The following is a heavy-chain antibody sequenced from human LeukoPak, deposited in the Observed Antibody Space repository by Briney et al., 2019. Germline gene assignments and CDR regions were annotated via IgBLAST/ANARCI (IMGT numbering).Heavy chain of an antibody. CDR1: GFTFSNYA. Sequence: GGSLRLSCAASGFTFSNYAVNWVRQAPGKGLEWVSTIRVNGDSTFYADSVKGRFTISRDNSKNTLYLQMSSLRAEDTAIYYCARDVPLMGASKTRYFDYWGQGTLVTVSS. CDR3: ARDVPLMGASKTRYFDY. D-gene: IGHD1-26*01. J-gene: IGHJ4*02. V-gene: IGHV3-23*01. CDR2: IRVNGDST.